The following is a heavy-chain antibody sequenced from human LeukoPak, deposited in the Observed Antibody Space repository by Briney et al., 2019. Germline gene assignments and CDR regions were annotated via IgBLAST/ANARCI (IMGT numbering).Heavy chain of an antibody. J-gene: IGHJ4*02. D-gene: IGHD2-15*01. CDR3: ARRYCSGGRCPNYFDY. Sequence: GGSLRLSCAAYGFTFSNYGMSWLRQAPGKGLEWVSGISFSGGITYYADSVKGRFTISRDNSKNTLYLQMNSLRAEDTAVYYCARRYCSGGRCPNYFDYWGQGTLVTVFS. CDR1: GFTFSNYG. V-gene: IGHV3-23*01. CDR2: ISFSGGIT.